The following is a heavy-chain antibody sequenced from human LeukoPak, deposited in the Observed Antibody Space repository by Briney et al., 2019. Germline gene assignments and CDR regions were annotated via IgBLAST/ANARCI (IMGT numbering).Heavy chain of an antibody. V-gene: IGHV3-30*18. CDR1: GFTFSSYG. J-gene: IGHJ3*02. CDR2: ISYDGSNK. CDR3: AKYEEGGYNRVGAFDI. D-gene: IGHD3-22*01. Sequence: HPGGSLRLSCAASGFTFSSYGMHWVRQAPGKGLEWVAVISYDGSNKYYADSVKGRFTISRDNSKNTLYLQMNSLRAEDTAVYYCAKYEEGGYNRVGAFDIWGQGTMVTVSS.